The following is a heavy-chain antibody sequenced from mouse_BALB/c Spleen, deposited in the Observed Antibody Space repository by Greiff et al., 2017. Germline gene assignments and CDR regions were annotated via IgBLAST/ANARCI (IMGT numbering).Heavy chain of an antibody. V-gene: IGHV1-7*01. CDR1: GYTFTSYW. Sequence: VQLQQSGAELAKPGASVKMSCKASGYTFTSYWMHWVKQRPGQGLEWIGYINPSTGYTEYNQKFKDKATLTADKSSSTAYMQLSSLTSEDSAVYYCARRGIYDGYYGFAYWGQGTLVTVSA. D-gene: IGHD2-3*01. CDR2: INPSTGYT. CDR3: ARRGIYDGYYGFAY. J-gene: IGHJ3*01.